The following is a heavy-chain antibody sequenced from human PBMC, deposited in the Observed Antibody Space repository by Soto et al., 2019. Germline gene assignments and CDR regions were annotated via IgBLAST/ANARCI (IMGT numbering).Heavy chain of an antibody. CDR1: GFAFTSSA. CDR2: IVVGSGNT. CDR3: AAKSGLRSLAYVRAV. Sequence: SVKGSCKASGFAFTSSAVQWGRHDPGHRREWIGWIVVGSGNTNYAQKFQERVTITRDMSTSTPYRELSSLRSADTAVYYCAAKSGLRSLAYVRAVWGQGTTVTSP. D-gene: IGHD5-12*01. J-gene: IGHJ6*02. V-gene: IGHV1-58*01.